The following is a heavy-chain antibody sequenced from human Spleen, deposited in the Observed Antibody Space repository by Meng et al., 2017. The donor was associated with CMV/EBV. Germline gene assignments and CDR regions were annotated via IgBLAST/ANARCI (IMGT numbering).Heavy chain of an antibody. J-gene: IGHJ4*02. CDR2: INHSGST. Sequence: VRLQQWGAGLLKPSETLSLTCAVYGGSFSGYYWSWIRQPPGKGLEWIGEINHSGSTYYNPSLKSRVTISVDTSKNQFSLKLSSVTAADTAVYYCARVLGGSYWDYFDYWGQGTLVTVSS. D-gene: IGHD1-26*01. CDR3: ARVLGGSYWDYFDY. CDR1: GGSFSGYY. V-gene: IGHV4-34*01.